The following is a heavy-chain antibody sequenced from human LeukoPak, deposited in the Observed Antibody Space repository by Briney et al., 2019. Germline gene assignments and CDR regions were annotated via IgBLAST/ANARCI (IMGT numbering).Heavy chain of an antibody. Sequence: GGSLTLSCAASGFTFDDYGMSWVRPAPGKGLEWVSGINGNWGSTGYADSVQGRFTISRDHAKNCLYLEMNSLRAEDSALYYCGRLKAIEDSSSWDLWGQGTLVTVSS. CDR2: INGNWGST. CDR3: GRLKAIEDSSSWDL. J-gene: IGHJ4*02. CDR1: GFTFDDYG. V-gene: IGHV3-20*04. D-gene: IGHD6-6*01.